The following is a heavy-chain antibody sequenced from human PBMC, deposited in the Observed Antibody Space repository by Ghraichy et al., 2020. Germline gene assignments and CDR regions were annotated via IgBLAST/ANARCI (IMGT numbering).Heavy chain of an antibody. CDR2: IYYSGST. Sequence: SETLSLTCTVSGGSISSYYWSWIRQPPGKGLEWIGYIYYSGSTNYNPSLKSRVTISVDTSKNQFSLKLSSVTAADTAVYYCARQLPRSGWPFTTVGDYYGMDVWGQGTTVTVSS. CDR1: GGSISSYY. V-gene: IGHV4-59*08. CDR3: ARQLPRSGWPFTTVGDYYGMDV. J-gene: IGHJ6*02. D-gene: IGHD4-23*01.